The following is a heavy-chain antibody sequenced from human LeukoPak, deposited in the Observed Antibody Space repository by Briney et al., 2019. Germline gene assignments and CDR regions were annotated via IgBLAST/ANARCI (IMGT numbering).Heavy chain of an antibody. CDR1: GFTFSSYP. Sequence: GGSLRLSCEASGFTFSSYPMSWVRQPPGKGLEWVSYISSRSTTKNYAASVKGRFTISRDNAKNSLYLQMNSLRAEDTAVYYCASGSGWVFDNWGQGTLVTVSS. CDR2: ISSRSTTK. D-gene: IGHD6-19*01. CDR3: ASGSGWVFDN. V-gene: IGHV3-48*04. J-gene: IGHJ4*02.